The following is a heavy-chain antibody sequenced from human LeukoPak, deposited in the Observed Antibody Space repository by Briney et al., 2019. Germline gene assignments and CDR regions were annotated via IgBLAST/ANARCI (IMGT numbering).Heavy chain of an antibody. V-gene: IGHV3-53*01. Sequence: GGSLRLSCAASGFTVSSNYMSWVRQAPGKGLEWVSVIYSGGSTYYADSVKGRFTISRDNSKNTLYLQMNSLRAEDTAVYYCARDSSGYYPAGNFDYWGQGTLVTVSS. CDR1: GFTVSSNY. CDR2: IYSGGST. J-gene: IGHJ4*02. D-gene: IGHD3-22*01. CDR3: ARDSSGYYPAGNFDY.